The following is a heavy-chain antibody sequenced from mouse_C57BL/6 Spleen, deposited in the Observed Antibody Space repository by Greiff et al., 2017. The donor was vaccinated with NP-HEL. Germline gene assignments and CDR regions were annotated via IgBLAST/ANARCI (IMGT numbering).Heavy chain of an antibody. CDR2: ISDGGSYT. Sequence: EVKLMESGGGLVKPGGSLKLSCAASGFTFSSYAMSWVRQTPEKRLEWVATISDGGSYTYYPDNVKGRFTISRDNAKNNLYLQMSHLKSEETAMYYCARDASFAYWGQGTLVTVSA. V-gene: IGHV5-4*01. CDR3: ARDASFAY. J-gene: IGHJ3*01. CDR1: GFTFSSYA.